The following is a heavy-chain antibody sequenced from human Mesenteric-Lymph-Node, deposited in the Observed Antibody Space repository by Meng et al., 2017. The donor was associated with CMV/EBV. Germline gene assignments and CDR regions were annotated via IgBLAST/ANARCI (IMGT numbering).Heavy chain of an antibody. Sequence: GGSLRLSCAASGFTFSSDAMSWVRQAPGKGLEWLANIRSDGGSTYYLESLKGRFTISRDNGKRSVFLEMNSLRAEDTAVYYCARDPFRDGIWGQGKMVTVSS. V-gene: IGHV3-7*03. CDR1: GFTFSSDA. J-gene: IGHJ4*02. D-gene: IGHD3-3*02. CDR2: IRSDGGST. CDR3: ARDPFRDGI.